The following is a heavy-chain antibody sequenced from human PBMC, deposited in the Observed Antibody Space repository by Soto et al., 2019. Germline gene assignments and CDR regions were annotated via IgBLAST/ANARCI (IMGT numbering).Heavy chain of an antibody. CDR2: IYYSGST. Sequence: SETLSLTCTVSGGSISSYYWSWIRQPPGEGLEWIGYIYYSGSTNCNPSLKSRVTISVDTSKNQFSLKLSSVTAADTAVYYCAREDYYYDSSGYFYYWGQGTLVTVSS. CDR3: AREDYYYDSSGYFYY. J-gene: IGHJ4*02. CDR1: GGSISSYY. D-gene: IGHD3-22*01. V-gene: IGHV4-59*01.